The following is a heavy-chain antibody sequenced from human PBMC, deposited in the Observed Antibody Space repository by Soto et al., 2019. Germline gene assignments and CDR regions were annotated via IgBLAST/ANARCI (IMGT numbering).Heavy chain of an antibody. J-gene: IGHJ4*02. V-gene: IGHV4-59*01. Sequence: ASETLSLTCTVSGGSISSYYWSWIRQPPGKALEWIGYIYYSGSTNYNPSLKSRVTISVDTSNNQFSLKLSSATAADTAVYYCARGQGLGYCSSTSCYAEGPIDYWGQGTLVTVSS. CDR3: ARGQGLGYCSSTSCYAEGPIDY. D-gene: IGHD2-2*01. CDR1: GGSISSYY. CDR2: IYYSGST.